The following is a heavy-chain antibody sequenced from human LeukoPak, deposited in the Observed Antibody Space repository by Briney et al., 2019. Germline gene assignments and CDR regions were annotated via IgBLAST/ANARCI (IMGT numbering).Heavy chain of an antibody. Sequence: GGSLRLSCAASGFTFDDYGMSWVRQAPGKGLEWVANIKQDGSEKYYVDSVKGRFTISRDNAKNSLYLQMNSLRAEDTAVYYCARDLPYNWNYYYFDYWGQGTLVTVSS. J-gene: IGHJ4*02. CDR3: ARDLPYNWNYYYFDY. CDR2: IKQDGSEK. CDR1: GFTFDDYG. V-gene: IGHV3-7*01. D-gene: IGHD1-7*01.